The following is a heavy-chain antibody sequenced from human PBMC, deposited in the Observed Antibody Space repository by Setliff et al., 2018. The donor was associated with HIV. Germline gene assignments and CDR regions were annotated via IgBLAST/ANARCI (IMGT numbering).Heavy chain of an antibody. CDR2: INPSDGTT. CDR1: GYTFTSCF. V-gene: IGHV1-46*01. D-gene: IGHD6-13*01. J-gene: IGHJ4*02. CDR3: VKEYHTTATDTRVANYFDY. Sequence: GASVKVSCKASGYTFTSCFMHWVRQAPGQGLEYMGIINPSDGTTDYTQKFQNRVTMTSDTSTSTVYMELRSPRSEDTAIYYCVKEYHTTATDTRVANYFDYWGQGTLVTVSS.